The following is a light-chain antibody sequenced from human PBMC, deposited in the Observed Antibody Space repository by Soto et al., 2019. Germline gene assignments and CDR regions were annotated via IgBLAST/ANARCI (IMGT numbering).Light chain of an antibody. V-gene: IGKV3-15*01. J-gene: IGKJ1*01. CDR1: QSVSSN. CDR3: QQYNKWPRT. Sequence: EIVMTQSPATLSVSPGERATLSCRASQSVSSNLAWYQQKPGQAPRLLIYGASTRATGIPARFSGSGSGIEFTLTISSLQSEDSAVYYCQQYNKWPRTFGQGTKVEIK. CDR2: GAS.